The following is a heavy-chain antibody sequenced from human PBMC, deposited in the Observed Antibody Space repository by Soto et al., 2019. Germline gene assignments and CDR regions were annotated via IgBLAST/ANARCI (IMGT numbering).Heavy chain of an antibody. V-gene: IGHV1-2*04. D-gene: IGHD3-22*01. J-gene: IGHJ4*02. CDR2: INPNSGGT. CDR1: GYTFTGYY. Sequence: ASVKVSCKASGYTFTGYYMHWVRQAPGQGLEWMGWINPNSGGTNYAQKFQGWVTMTRDTSISTAYMELSRLRSDDTAVYYCARLGYYYDSSGYYYFFDYWGQGTLVTVSS. CDR3: ARLGYYYDSSGYYYFFDY.